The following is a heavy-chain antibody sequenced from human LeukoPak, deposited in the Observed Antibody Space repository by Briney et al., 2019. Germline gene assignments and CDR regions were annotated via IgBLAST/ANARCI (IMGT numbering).Heavy chain of an antibody. D-gene: IGHD5-18*01. Sequence: SETLSLTCAVHGGSFSGYYWGWIRQPPGKGLELIGEINDSGGTNYNPSLNSRVTISVDTSKNQFSLMLTSVTAADAAVYWCARGPRRGYSYGWRYYGMDVWGQGTTVTVSS. CDR3: ARGPRRGYSYGWRYYGMDV. CDR2: INDSGGT. V-gene: IGHV4-34*01. CDR1: GGSFSGYY. J-gene: IGHJ6*02.